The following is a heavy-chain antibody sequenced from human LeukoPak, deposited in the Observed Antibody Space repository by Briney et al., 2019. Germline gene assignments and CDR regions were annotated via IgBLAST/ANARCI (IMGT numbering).Heavy chain of an antibody. CDR2: ISSSSTTI. CDR1: GFTFSSYS. CDR3: GSPRRGY. J-gene: IGHJ4*02. V-gene: IGHV3-48*01. Sequence: PGGSLRLSCAASGFTFSSYSMMWVRQAPGKGLEWVSYISSSSTTIHYADSVKGRFTISRDNAKNSVYLQMNSLRAEDTAVYFCGSPRRGYWGQGTLVTVSS.